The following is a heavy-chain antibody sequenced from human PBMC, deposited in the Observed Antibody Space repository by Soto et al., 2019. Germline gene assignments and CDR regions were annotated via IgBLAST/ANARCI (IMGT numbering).Heavy chain of an antibody. V-gene: IGHV4-31*03. CDR2: IYYSGST. D-gene: IGHD2-8*01. CDR1: GGSISSGGYY. CDR3: ASSPTLSGVYVNYYYYYYMDV. J-gene: IGHJ6*03. Sequence: QVQLQESGPGLVKPSQTLSLTCTVSGGSISSGGYYWSWIRQHPGKGLEWIGYIYYSGSTYYNPSLKSRVTISVDTSKNQCSLKLSSVTAADTAVYYCASSPTLSGVYVNYYYYYYMDVWGKGTTVTVSS.